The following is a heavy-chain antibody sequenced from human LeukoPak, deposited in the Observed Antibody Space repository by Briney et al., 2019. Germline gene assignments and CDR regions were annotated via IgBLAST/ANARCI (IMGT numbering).Heavy chain of an antibody. V-gene: IGHV3-23*01. CDR3: AKGLNIAAAGTYYYYGMDV. D-gene: IGHD6-13*01. CDR1: GSSFSSYA. CDR2: ISGTGGST. Sequence: GGSLRLSCAASGSSFSSYAMNWVRQAPGKGLEWVSLISGTGGSTYYADSVRGRFTISRDNSKNTLYLQMNSLRAEDTAVYYCAKGLNIAAAGTYYYYGMDVWGQGTTVIVSS. J-gene: IGHJ6*02.